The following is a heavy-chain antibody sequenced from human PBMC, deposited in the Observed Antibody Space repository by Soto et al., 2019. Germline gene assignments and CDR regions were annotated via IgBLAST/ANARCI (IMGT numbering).Heavy chain of an antibody. CDR2: IKSDGSST. Sequence: EVQLVESGGGLVQPGGSLRLSCTASGFTFSTYWMHWVRQAPGKGLVWVSRIKSDGSSTNYADSVKGRFAVSRDNAKNSLFMQMSSLRAEDTAVYYCAREFCKGDYWGQGTLVTVSS. CDR3: AREFCKGDY. CDR1: GFTFSTYW. V-gene: IGHV3-74*01. J-gene: IGHJ4*02.